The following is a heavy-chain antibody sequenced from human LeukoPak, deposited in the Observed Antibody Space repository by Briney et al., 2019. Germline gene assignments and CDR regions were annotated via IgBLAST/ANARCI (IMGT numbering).Heavy chain of an antibody. CDR1: GYTFPSHG. D-gene: IGHD2-2*01. CDR3: ARALYHTFDY. Sequence: ASVTVSCKASGYTFPSHGISWVRQAPGQGLEWMGWISAYNGNTNYAQKFQGRVTMTTDTSTSTAYMELRSLRSDDTAVYYCARALYHTFDYWGQGTLVTVSS. J-gene: IGHJ4*02. CDR2: ISAYNGNT. V-gene: IGHV1-18*01.